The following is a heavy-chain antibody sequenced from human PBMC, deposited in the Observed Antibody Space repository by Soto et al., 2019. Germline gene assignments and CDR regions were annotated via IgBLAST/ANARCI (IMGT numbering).Heavy chain of an antibody. D-gene: IGHD1-1*01. CDR1: GFTFRGDA. CDR2: ISGSGEMT. J-gene: IGHJ4*02. Sequence: GGSLRLSCAASGFTFRGDAMRWVRQAPGKGLEWVSSISGSGEMTHYAESVKGRFTISRDNSKNTLYLQMESLRAEDTALYYCARSEMTYNWNVWGQGTLVTVSS. CDR3: ARSEMTYNWNV. V-gene: IGHV3-23*01.